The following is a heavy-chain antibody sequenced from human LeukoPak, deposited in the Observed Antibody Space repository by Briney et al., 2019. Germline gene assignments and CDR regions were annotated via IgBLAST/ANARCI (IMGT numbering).Heavy chain of an antibody. CDR3: ARGRTRYGGYVDY. CDR1: DESFSGYY. Sequence: PSETLSLTCAVYDESFSGYYCSWIRQPPRKGLEWIGEIDHSGSTNYNPSLQSRVTISVDTSKNQFSLKVSSVTAADTAVYYCARGRTRYGGYVDYWGQGTLVTVSS. D-gene: IGHD1-26*01. J-gene: IGHJ4*02. V-gene: IGHV4-34*01. CDR2: IDHSGST.